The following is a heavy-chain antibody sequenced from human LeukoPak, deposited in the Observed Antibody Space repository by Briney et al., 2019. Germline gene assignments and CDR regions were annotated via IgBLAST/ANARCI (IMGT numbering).Heavy chain of an antibody. V-gene: IGHV3-23*01. CDR3: AKARLIAVAGPVDY. D-gene: IGHD6-19*01. Sequence: GGSLRLSCAASGFTFSSYAMSWVRQAPGKGLEWVSAISGSGGSTYYADSVKGRFTISRDNSKNTLYLQMNSLRAEDTAVYYCAKARLIAVAGPVDYWGQGTLVTVSS. CDR2: ISGSGGST. J-gene: IGHJ4*02. CDR1: GFTFSSYA.